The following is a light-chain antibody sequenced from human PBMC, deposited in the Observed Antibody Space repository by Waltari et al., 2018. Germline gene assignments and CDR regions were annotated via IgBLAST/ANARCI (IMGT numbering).Light chain of an antibody. CDR1: QSISSW. CDR2: KAA. Sequence: DIQMTQSPSTLSASVGDRVTITCRASQSISSWLAWYQQIPGKAPKLLIYKAASLESGVPSRFSGSGSGTEFTLTISSLQPDDFATDYCQQYNSNPKTFGQGTKLEIK. V-gene: IGKV1-5*03. CDR3: QQYNSNPKT. J-gene: IGKJ2*01.